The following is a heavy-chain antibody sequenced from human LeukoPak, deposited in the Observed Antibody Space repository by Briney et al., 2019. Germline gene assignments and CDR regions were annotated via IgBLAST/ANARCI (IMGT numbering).Heavy chain of an antibody. CDR2: ISAHSGDT. CDR1: GYTFTNFG. J-gene: IGHJ6*04. V-gene: IGHV1-18*01. Sequence: GASLKVSRKASGYTFTNFGITWVRQAPGQGLEWMGWISAHSGDTNYAQKLQDRVTMTTDTSSNTAYLELRSLRSDDSAVYYCARARNVMVIGDVWGKGTTVIVSS. D-gene: IGHD2/OR15-2a*01. CDR3: ARARNVMVIGDV.